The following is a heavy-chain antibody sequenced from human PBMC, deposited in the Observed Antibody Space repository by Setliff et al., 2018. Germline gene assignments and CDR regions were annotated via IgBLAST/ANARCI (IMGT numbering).Heavy chain of an antibody. Sequence: ETLSLPCTVSGASISGNSYYWAWIRQPPGRGLEWIASTYYSGSTSYNPSLKSRVTISVDTSNSQFSLKLTSVTAADTAVYYCARAPRYFDPTGSYFDFWGQGTLVTVSS. V-gene: IGHV4-39*07. CDR1: GASISGNSYY. D-gene: IGHD3-22*01. J-gene: IGHJ4*02. CDR3: ARAPRYFDPTGSYFDF. CDR2: TYYSGST.